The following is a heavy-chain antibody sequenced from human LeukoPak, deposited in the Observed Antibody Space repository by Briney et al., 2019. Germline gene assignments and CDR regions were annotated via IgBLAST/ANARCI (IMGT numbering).Heavy chain of an antibody. V-gene: IGHV4-39*01. J-gene: IGHJ4*02. CDR3: ATYPKPPAAAGTVVDY. Sequence: ASETLSLTCTVSGGSISSSSYYWGWIRQPPGKGLEWIGSIYYSGSTYYNPSLKSRVTISVDTSKNQFSLELRSVAAADTAVYYCATYPKPPAAAGTVVDYWGQGTLVTVSS. D-gene: IGHD6-13*01. CDR2: IYYSGST. CDR1: GGSISSSSYY.